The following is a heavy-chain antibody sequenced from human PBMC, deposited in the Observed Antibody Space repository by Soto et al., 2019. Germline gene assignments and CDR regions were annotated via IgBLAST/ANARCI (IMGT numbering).Heavy chain of an antibody. J-gene: IGHJ4*02. CDR1: GFPFSSYA. Sequence: VQLLESGGGLVQPGGSLGLSCVASGFPFSSYAMSWVRQTPEKGLEWVSAISGGGGDRYYADSVKGRFTSSRDNSRNTLYLHMNSLRAEDSAVYYCARSLFMSAGDIEPFDSWGRGTLVTVSS. CDR2: ISGGGGDR. V-gene: IGHV3-23*01. CDR3: ARSLFMSAGDIEPFDS. D-gene: IGHD2-15*01.